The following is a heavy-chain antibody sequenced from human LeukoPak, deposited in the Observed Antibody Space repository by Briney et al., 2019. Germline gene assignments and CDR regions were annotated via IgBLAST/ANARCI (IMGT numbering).Heavy chain of an antibody. V-gene: IGHV1-18*01. CDR3: ARDRGRESGGYYYPNWLDP. CDR2: INTYNGNT. CDR1: GYTFISYG. D-gene: IGHD3-22*01. J-gene: IGHJ5*02. Sequence: VASMKVSCKASGYTFISYGISWVRQAPGHGLEWMGWINTYNGNTNYAQKLQGRVTMTTDTSATTAYMELRSLRSDDTAVYYCARDRGRESGGYYYPNWLDPWGQGTLVIVSS.